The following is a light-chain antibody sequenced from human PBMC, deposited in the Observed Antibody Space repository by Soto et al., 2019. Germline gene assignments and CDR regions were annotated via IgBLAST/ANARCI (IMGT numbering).Light chain of an antibody. CDR2: DAS. CDR1: QDISNY. Sequence: DILMTQSPSSLSASVGDRVTITCQASQDISNYLNWCQQKPGKAPKLLIYDASNLETGVPSRFSGSGSGTDFTFTISSLQSEDIATYYCQQYENLPLTFGGGTKVEIK. J-gene: IGKJ4*01. CDR3: QQYENLPLT. V-gene: IGKV1-33*01.